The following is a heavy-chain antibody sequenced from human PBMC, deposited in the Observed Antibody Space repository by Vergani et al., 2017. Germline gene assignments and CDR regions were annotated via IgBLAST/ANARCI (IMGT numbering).Heavy chain of an antibody. Sequence: EVQLVESGGGLVQPGGSLRLSCAASGFTFSSYSMNWVRQAPGKGLEWVSYISSSSSTIYYADSVKGRFTISSENAKNSLYLQMNSLRAEDTAVYYCARVASTYYYDSSGYPLFDYWGQGTLVTVSS. CDR2: ISSSSSTI. D-gene: IGHD3-22*01. J-gene: IGHJ4*02. CDR3: ARVASTYYYDSSGYPLFDY. V-gene: IGHV3-48*04. CDR1: GFTFSSYS.